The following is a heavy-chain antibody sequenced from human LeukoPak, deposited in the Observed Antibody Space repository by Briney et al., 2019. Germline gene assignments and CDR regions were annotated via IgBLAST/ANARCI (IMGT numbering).Heavy chain of an antibody. V-gene: IGHV4-38-2*02. CDR1: GYSISSGYY. J-gene: IGHJ4*02. CDR3: ARDGGRSVGLVTPSYYFDY. Sequence: PSETLSLTCTVSGYSISSGYYWGWIRPPPGKGLEWIGSIYHSGSTNYNPSLKSRVTISVDTSKNQFSLKLSSVTAADTAVYYCARDGGRSVGLVTPSYYFDYWGQGTLVTVSS. CDR2: IYHSGST. D-gene: IGHD3/OR15-3a*01.